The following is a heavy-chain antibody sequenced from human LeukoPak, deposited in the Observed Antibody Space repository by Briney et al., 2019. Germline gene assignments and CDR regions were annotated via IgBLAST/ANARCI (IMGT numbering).Heavy chain of an antibody. Sequence: ASVKVSCKASGYTFTSYGISWVRQAPGQGLEWMGWISAYNGNTNYAQKLQGRVTMTTDTSTSTAYMELRSLRSDDTAVYYCSRDWTGRHNDILDYWGQGTLVTVSS. CDR3: SRDWTGRHNDILDY. D-gene: IGHD3-9*01. V-gene: IGHV1-18*01. CDR2: ISAYNGNT. CDR1: GYTFTSYG. J-gene: IGHJ4*02.